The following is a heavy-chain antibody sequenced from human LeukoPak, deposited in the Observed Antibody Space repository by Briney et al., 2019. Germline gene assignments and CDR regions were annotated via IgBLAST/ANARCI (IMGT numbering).Heavy chain of an antibody. CDR1: GLTISAYA. D-gene: IGHD1-26*01. V-gene: IGHV3-30*01. Sequence: GRSLRLSCAASGLTISAYAMHWVRQAPGKGLEWVAVISYDGSNKYYADSVKGRFTISGDKSKDTLYLQMNSLRPEDTAVYYCARGPGPIAGAKNPFDIWGQGTMVTVSS. J-gene: IGHJ3*02. CDR2: ISYDGSNK. CDR3: ARGPGPIAGAKNPFDI.